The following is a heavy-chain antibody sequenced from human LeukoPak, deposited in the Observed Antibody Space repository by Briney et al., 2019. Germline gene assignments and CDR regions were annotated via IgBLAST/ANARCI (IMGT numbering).Heavy chain of an antibody. J-gene: IGHJ4*02. Sequence: GGSLRLSCAASGFTFSLFAMHWVRQAPGKGLEWVAFIRYDGSNKYYADSVKGRFTISRDNSKNTLYLQMNSLRAEDTAVYYCAKDMAESYYYDSSGPHGFDYWGQGTLVTVSS. D-gene: IGHD3-22*01. CDR2: IRYDGSNK. CDR1: GFTFSLFA. CDR3: AKDMAESYYYDSSGPHGFDY. V-gene: IGHV3-30*02.